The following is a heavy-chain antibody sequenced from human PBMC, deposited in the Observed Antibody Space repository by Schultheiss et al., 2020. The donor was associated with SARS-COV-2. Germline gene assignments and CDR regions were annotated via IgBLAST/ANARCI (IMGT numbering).Heavy chain of an antibody. V-gene: IGHV3-23*01. D-gene: IGHD3-10*01. CDR1: GFTFSSYA. CDR3: ARVRSGTDAFDI. J-gene: IGHJ3*02. Sequence: GGSLRLSCAASGFTFSSYAMSWVRQAPGKGLEWVSAISGSGGSTYYADSVKGRFTISRDNSKNTLYLQMNSLRAEDTAVYYCARVRSGTDAFDIWGQGTRVTVSS. CDR2: ISGSGGST.